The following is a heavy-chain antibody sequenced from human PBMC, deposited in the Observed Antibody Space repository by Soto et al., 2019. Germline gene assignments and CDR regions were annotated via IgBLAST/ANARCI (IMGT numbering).Heavy chain of an antibody. J-gene: IGHJ4*02. D-gene: IGHD1-7*01. CDR3: AKDIWNCENFPFGY. V-gene: IGHV3-23*01. CDR2: ISGSGGST. Sequence: EVQLLESGGGLVQPGGSLRLSCAASGFTFSSYAMSWVRQAPGKGLEWVSAISGSGGSTYYADSVKGRFTISRDNSKNPLYLQMKSLTAEDTAVYYCAKDIWNCENFPFGYWGQGTLVTVSS. CDR1: GFTFSSYA.